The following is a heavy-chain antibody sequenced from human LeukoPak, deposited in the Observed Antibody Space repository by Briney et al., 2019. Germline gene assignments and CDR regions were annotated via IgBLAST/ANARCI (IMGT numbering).Heavy chain of an antibody. CDR2: VYPSGNT. D-gene: IGHD6-13*01. V-gene: IGHV4-4*02. CDR1: GGSISSSNW. J-gene: IGHJ5*02. Sequence: PSGTLSLTCVVSGGSISSSNWWSWVRQPPGQGLEWIGEVYPSGNTNYNPSLKSRVTISVDKSKNQFSLNLPSVTAADTAVYYCAKGIPSRNWFDPWGQGTLVTVSS. CDR3: AKGIPSRNWFDP.